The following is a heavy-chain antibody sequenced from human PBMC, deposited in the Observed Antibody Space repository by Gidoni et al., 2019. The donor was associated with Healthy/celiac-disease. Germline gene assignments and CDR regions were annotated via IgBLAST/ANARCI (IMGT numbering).Heavy chain of an antibody. D-gene: IGHD2-21*01. J-gene: IGHJ4*02. CDR3: ANLWGYGDCDY. CDR2: ISYDGSNK. V-gene: IGHV3-30-3*01. Sequence: QVQLVESGGGVVQPGGSLRLSCADCGFTFSSYAMHWVRQAPGKGLEWVAVISYDGSNKYYADSVKGRFTISRDNSKNTLYLQMNSLRAEDTAVYYCANLWGYGDCDYWGQGTLVTVSS. CDR1: GFTFSSYA.